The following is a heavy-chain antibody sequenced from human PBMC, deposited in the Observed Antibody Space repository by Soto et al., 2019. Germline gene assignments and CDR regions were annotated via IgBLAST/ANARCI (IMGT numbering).Heavy chain of an antibody. V-gene: IGHV1-18*01. J-gene: IGHJ4*02. D-gene: IGHD1-26*01. CDR3: ARDYSGSYSVWSYFDY. Sequence: GASVKVSCKASGYTFTSYGISWVRQAPGQRLEWMVWISAYNGNTNYAQKLQGRVTMTTDTSTSTAYMELRSLRSDDTAVYYCARDYSGSYSVWSYFDYWGQGTLVTVSS. CDR1: GYTFTSYG. CDR2: ISAYNGNT.